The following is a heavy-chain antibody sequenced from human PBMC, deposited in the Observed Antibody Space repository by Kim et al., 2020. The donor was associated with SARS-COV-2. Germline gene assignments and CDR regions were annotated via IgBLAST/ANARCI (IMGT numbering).Heavy chain of an antibody. V-gene: IGHV4-61*01. CDR1: GGSVSSGSYY. J-gene: IGHJ6*02. CDR2: IYYSGST. Sequence: SETLSLTCTVSGGSVSSGSYYWSWIRQPPGKGLEWIGYIYYSGSTNYNPSLKSRVTISVDTSKNQFSLKLSSVTAADTAVYYCARRGRYFDWLLRHYGMDVWGQGTTVTVSS. D-gene: IGHD3-9*01. CDR3: ARRGRYFDWLLRHYGMDV.